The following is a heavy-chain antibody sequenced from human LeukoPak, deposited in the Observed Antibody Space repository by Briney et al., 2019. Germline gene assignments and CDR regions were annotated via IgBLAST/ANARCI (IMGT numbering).Heavy chain of an antibody. D-gene: IGHD1-26*01. CDR3: AGGSYRCYFDY. CDR1: GFTVSSNY. CDR2: ISSGGST. Sequence: GGSLRLSCAASGFTVSSNYMSWVRQAPGMGLEWVSVISSGGSTYYAGSVKGRFTISRDSSKNTLYLQMNSLRAEDTAVYYCAGGSYRCYFDYWGQGALVTVSS. V-gene: IGHV3-53*01. J-gene: IGHJ4*02.